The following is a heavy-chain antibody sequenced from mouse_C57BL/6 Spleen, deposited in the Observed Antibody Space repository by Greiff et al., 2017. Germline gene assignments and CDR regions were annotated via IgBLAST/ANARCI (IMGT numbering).Heavy chain of an antibody. D-gene: IGHD2-3*01. CDR3: AIYDGYYEYFDY. CDR1: GYTFTSYW. J-gene: IGHJ2*01. CDR2: IDPSDSYT. Sequence: QVQLQQPGAELVRPGTSVKLSCKASGYTFTSYWMHWVKQRPGQGLEWIGVIDPSDSYTNYNQKFKGKATLTVDTSSSTAYMQLSSLTSEDSAVYYCAIYDGYYEYFDYWGQGTTLTVSS. V-gene: IGHV1-59*01.